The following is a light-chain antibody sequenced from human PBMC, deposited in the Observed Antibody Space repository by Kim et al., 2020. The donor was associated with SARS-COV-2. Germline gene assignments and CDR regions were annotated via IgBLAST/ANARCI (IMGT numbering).Light chain of an antibody. J-gene: IGKJ4*01. V-gene: IGKV3-11*01. CDR1: QSLTTY. Sequence: LSPGERATLSCRASQSLTTYLAWYQQKPGRAPRLLIYDASNRATGIPARFSGSGSGTDFTRTISSLEPEDFAVYYCQQRFDWPLTFGGGTKVDIK. CDR3: QQRFDWPLT. CDR2: DAS.